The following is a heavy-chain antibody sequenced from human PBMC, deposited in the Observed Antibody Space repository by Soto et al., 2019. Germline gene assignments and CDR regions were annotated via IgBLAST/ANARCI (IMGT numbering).Heavy chain of an antibody. Sequence: ASVKVSCKASGYSFTSYYMHWVRQAPGQGLEWMGTINPSGGRTNYAQKLQGRVTMTRDTSTITVYMELSSLRSEDTAVYYCARQEMATIKYYYGMDVWG. V-gene: IGHV1-46*04. J-gene: IGHJ6*02. CDR2: INPSGGRT. CDR3: ARQEMATIKYYYGMDV. CDR1: GYSFTSYY. D-gene: IGHD5-12*01.